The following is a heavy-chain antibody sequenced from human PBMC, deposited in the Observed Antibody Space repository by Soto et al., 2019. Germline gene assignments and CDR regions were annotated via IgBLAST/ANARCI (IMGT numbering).Heavy chain of an antibody. CDR1: GFTFSSYA. Sequence: EVQLLESGGGLVQPGGSLRLSCAASGFTFSSYAMSWVRQAPGKGLEWVSAISGSGGSTYYADSVNGRFTISRDTPKNTLYLQMNSLRAEDTAVYYCAKAGYISSLGQGGFDPWGQGTLVTVSS. CDR3: AKAGYISSLGQGGFDP. J-gene: IGHJ5*02. CDR2: ISGSGGST. V-gene: IGHV3-23*01. D-gene: IGHD6-13*01.